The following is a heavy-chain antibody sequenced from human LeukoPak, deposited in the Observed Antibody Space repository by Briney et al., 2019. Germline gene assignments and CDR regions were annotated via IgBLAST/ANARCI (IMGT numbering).Heavy chain of an antibody. CDR2: IYHSGST. CDR1: GGSISSSSYY. D-gene: IGHD5-18*01. J-gene: IGHJ4*02. CDR3: ARDPRGVQLWPWFDY. Sequence: SETLSLTCTVSGGSISSSSYYWGWIRQPPGKGLEWIGEIYHSGSTNYNPSLKSRVTISVDKSKNQFSLKLSSVTAADTAVYYCARDPRGVQLWPWFDYWGQGTLVTVSS. V-gene: IGHV4-39*07.